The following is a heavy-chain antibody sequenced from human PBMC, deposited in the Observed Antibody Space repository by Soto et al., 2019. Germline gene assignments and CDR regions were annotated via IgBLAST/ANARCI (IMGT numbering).Heavy chain of an antibody. CDR2: LYDLDGS. CDR3: ATWHEREHAYDV. J-gene: IGHJ3*01. V-gene: IGHV3-53*01. Sequence: DVQLVESGGGLIQPRESLRLSCAAFGFTISSKKYVAWVRQAPGKGLEWVSALYDLDGSFYAASVKGRFTTSSDSSKTTVYLQMNDLRPDDTAVYYCATWHEREHAYDVWGQGTTVTVSS. D-gene: IGHD1-1*01. CDR1: GFTISSKKY.